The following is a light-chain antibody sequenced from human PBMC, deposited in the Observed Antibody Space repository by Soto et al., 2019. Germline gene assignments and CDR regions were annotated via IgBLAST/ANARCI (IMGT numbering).Light chain of an antibody. Sequence: DIQMTQSPSTLSASVGDRVTITCRASQSISSWLAWYQQKPGKAPNPLIYDASNLETGVPSRFSGGGSGTDFTFTISSLQPEDIATYSCRQYDDLPPSFGQGTRWRL. V-gene: IGKV1-33*01. CDR1: QSISSW. CDR2: DAS. CDR3: RQYDDLPPS. J-gene: IGKJ5*01.